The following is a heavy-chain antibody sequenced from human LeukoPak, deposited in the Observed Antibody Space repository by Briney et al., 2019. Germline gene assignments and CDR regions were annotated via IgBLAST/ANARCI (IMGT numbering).Heavy chain of an antibody. V-gene: IGHV1-69*05. D-gene: IGHD2-2*01. Sequence: GSSVKVSCKASGGTFSSYAISWVRQAPGHRREWMGGIMPIFGTANYAQKFQGRVTSTTDESTSTAYMPLSSLRSPATALYFCARDPVGYCSSTSCYDALFDYWGQGTLVTVSS. J-gene: IGHJ4*02. CDR3: ARDPVGYCSSTSCYDALFDY. CDR1: GGTFSSYA. CDR2: IMPIFGTA.